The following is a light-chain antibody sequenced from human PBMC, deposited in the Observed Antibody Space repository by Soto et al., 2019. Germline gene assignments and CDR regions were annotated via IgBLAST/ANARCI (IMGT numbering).Light chain of an antibody. CDR1: QSVTTN. Sequence: ETVMTQSPAALSVSPGERATLSCRASQSVTTNLAWYQQKPGQAPRLLIYGAYTRATGIPARFSGSGPGTEFTLTISSLEPEDFALYYCQHYAGSPITFGQGTRLEI. J-gene: IGKJ5*01. CDR3: QHYAGSPIT. V-gene: IGKV3-15*01. CDR2: GAY.